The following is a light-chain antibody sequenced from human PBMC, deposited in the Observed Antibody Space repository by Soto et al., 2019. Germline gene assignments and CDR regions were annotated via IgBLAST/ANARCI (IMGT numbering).Light chain of an antibody. Sequence: QSALTQPRSVSGSPGQSVTISCTGSRSDVGAYNYVSWYQHHPGKAPKVMIFDVSERPSGVPDRFSGSKSGNTASLTISGLQAEDEGDYYCCSYAGTSSWVFGGGTELTVL. J-gene: IGLJ3*02. V-gene: IGLV2-11*01. CDR2: DVS. CDR1: RSDVGAYNY. CDR3: CSYAGTSSWV.